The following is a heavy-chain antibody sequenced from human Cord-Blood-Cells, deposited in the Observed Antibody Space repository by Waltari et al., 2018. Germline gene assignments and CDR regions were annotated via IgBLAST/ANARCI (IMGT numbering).Heavy chain of an antibody. J-gene: IGHJ5*02. CDR1: GFTFSSYA. CDR3: ARDPSSRTGWFDP. CDR2: IVCDRSNE. V-gene: IGHV3-30-3*01. Sequence: QVQLVESGGGVVQPGRSLRLSCAASGFTFSSYAMHWVRQAPGKGLEGVAVIVCDRSNEYYADSVEGRFTITRDNSKNTLYLQMNSLRAEDTAVYYCARDPSSRTGWFDPWGQGTLVTVSS.